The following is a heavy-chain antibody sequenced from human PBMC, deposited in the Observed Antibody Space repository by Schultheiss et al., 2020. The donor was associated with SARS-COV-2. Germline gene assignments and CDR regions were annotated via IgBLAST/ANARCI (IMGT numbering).Heavy chain of an antibody. CDR1: GFTFSDYY. CDR3: ARAIQLWENWFDP. CDR2: ISSSSSTI. D-gene: IGHD5-18*01. V-gene: IGHV3-11*04. J-gene: IGHJ5*02. Sequence: GGSLRLSCAASGFTFSDYYMSWIRQAPGKGLEWVSYISSSSSTIYYADSVKGRFTISRDNAKNSLYLQMNSLRAEDTAVYYCARAIQLWENWFDPWGQGTLVTVSS.